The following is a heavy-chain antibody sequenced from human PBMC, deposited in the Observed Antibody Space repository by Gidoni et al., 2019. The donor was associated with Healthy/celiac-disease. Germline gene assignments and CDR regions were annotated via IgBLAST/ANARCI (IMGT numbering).Heavy chain of an antibody. J-gene: IGHJ4*02. Sequence: EVQLVESGGGLIQPGGSLRLACAASGFTVGSNYMGWVRQAPGKGLEWVSVIYSGGSTYYADSVKGRFTISRDNSKNTLYLQMNSLRAEDTAVYYCARLASIAVVADYYFDYWGQGTLVTVSS. CDR1: GFTVGSNY. D-gene: IGHD6-19*01. CDR3: ARLASIAVVADYYFDY. CDR2: IYSGGST. V-gene: IGHV3-53*01.